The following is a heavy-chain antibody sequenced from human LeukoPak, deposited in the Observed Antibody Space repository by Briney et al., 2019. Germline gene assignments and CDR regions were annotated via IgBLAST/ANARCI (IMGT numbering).Heavy chain of an antibody. V-gene: IGHV1-2*02. CDR2: INPNSGGT. CDR1: GYTFTGYY. D-gene: IGHD2-15*01. J-gene: IGHJ3*02. CDR3: ARDGGYCSGGSCHRGAFDI. Sequence: ASVKVSCKASGYTFTGYYMHWVRQAPGQGLEWMGWINPNSGGTNYAQKFQGRVTMTRDTSISTAYMELSRLRSDDTAVYYCARDGGYCSGGSCHRGAFDIWGQGTMVTVSS.